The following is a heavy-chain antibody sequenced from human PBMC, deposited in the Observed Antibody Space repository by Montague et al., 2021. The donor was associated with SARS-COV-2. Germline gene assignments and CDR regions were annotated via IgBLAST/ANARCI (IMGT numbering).Heavy chain of an antibody. V-gene: IGHV2-70*01. CDR2: IDWDDDK. Sequence: PALVKPTQTLTLTCTFFGFSLSTSGMCVSWIRQPPGKALEWLALIDWDDDKYYSTSLKTRLTISKDTSKNQVVLTMTNMDPVDTATYYCARIRDYDILTGSYSGFDYWGQGTLVTVSS. CDR3: ARIRDYDILTGSYSGFDY. D-gene: IGHD3-9*01. CDR1: GFSLSTSGMC. J-gene: IGHJ4*02.